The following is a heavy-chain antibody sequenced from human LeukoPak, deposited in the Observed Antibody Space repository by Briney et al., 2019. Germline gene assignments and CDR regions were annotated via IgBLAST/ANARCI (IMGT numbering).Heavy chain of an antibody. CDR2: ISSSGSTI. D-gene: IGHD2-15*01. CDR3: ARGVVVVVAATYNWFDP. V-gene: IGHV3-11*04. Sequence: PGGSLRLSCAASGFTFSDYYMSWIRQAPGKGLEWVSYISSSGSTIYCADSVKGRFTISRDNAKNSLYLQMNSLRAEDTAVYYCARGVVVVVAATYNWFDPWGQGTLVTVSS. CDR1: GFTFSDYY. J-gene: IGHJ5*02.